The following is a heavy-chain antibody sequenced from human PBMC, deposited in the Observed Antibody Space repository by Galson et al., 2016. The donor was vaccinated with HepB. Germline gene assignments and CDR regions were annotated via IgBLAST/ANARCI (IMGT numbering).Heavy chain of an antibody. CDR1: GYSIVSGYY. D-gene: IGHD3-10*01. CDR3: ARVRGRGWRGGFDS. CDR2: IHRTGNS. Sequence: SETLSLTCSVSGYSIVSGYYWAWIRQAPGRGLEWMATIHRTGNSYYNPSLRSRLIISVDPSRNHFSLNVRSVTAADTAVYYCARVRGRGWRGGFDSWGQGALVIVSS. V-gene: IGHV4-38-2*02. J-gene: IGHJ5*01.